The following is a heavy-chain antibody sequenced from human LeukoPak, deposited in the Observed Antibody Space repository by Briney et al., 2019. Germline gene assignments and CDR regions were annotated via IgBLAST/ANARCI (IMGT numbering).Heavy chain of an antibody. CDR2: ISGSGGST. V-gene: IGHV3-23*01. CDR1: GFTFSSYA. D-gene: IGHD3-22*01. J-gene: IGHJ4*02. Sequence: GGSLRLSCAASGFTFSSYAMSWVRQAPGKGLEWVSAISGSGGSTYYADSVKGRFTISRDNSKNTLYLQMNSLRAEDTAVYYWTYYYDRSGYYGFDFWGQGTLVTVSS. CDR3: TYYYDRSGYYGFDF.